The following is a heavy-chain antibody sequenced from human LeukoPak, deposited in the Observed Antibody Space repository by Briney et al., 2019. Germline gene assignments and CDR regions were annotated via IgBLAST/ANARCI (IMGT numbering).Heavy chain of an antibody. J-gene: IGHJ4*02. CDR1: GFTFSTYG. Sequence: PGGSLRLSCAASGFTFSTYGMHWVRQAPGEGLEWVAFIRYDGSNENYTDSVKGRFTISRDNSKNTVYLQMNSLRTEDTAIYYCTKVMEQQLVSTDYWGQGTLVTVSS. CDR3: TKVMEQQLVSTDY. D-gene: IGHD6-6*01. V-gene: IGHV3-30*02. CDR2: IRYDGSNE.